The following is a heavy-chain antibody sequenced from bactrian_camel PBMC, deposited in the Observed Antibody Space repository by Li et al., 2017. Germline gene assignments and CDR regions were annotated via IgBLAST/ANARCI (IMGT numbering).Heavy chain of an antibody. CDR2: IRRNGDA. V-gene: IGHV3S66*01. J-gene: IGHJ4*01. CDR3: AAGTRIIVGDYCDGITD. Sequence: VQLVESGGGLVQPGGSLRLSCGYTYNEGDMAWFRQAPGKAREGIAGIRRNGDAYYADSVKGRFTISRDNAKNIIYLQMSSLTPDDTAMYYCAAGTRIIVGDYCDGITDWGQGTQVTVS. CDR1: YTYNEGD. D-gene: IGHD3*01.